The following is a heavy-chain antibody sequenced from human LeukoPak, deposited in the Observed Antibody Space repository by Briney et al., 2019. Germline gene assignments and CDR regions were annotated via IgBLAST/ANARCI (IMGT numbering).Heavy chain of an antibody. J-gene: IGHJ4*02. D-gene: IGHD3-9*01. V-gene: IGHV4-34*01. Sequence: SETLSLTCAVYGGSFSGYYWSWIRQPPGKGLEWIGEINHSGSTNYNPSLKSRVTISVDTSKNQFSLKLSSVTAADTAVYYCARGLGEWGGWLLGRKGTSKDPFFDYWGQGTLVTVSS. CDR1: GGSFSGYY. CDR3: ARGLGEWGGWLLGRKGTSKDPFFDY. CDR2: INHSGST.